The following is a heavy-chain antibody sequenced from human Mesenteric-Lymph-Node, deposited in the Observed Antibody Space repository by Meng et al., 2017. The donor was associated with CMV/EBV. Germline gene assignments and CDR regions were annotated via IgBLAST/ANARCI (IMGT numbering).Heavy chain of an antibody. CDR3: ARGQSPYYGYFDY. D-gene: IGHD3-10*01. Sequence: GESLKISCAASAFTFSGNWMHWVRQAPGKALVWVSRINPDGSTAYYADSVKGRFTISRDNAENTLHLQMNSLRPEDTAVYYCARGQSPYYGYFDYWGQGTLVTVSS. J-gene: IGHJ4*02. V-gene: IGHV3-74*01. CDR2: INPDGSTA. CDR1: AFTFSGNW.